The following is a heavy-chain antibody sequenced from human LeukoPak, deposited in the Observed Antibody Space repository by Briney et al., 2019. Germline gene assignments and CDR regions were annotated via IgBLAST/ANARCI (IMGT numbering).Heavy chain of an antibody. CDR1: GGTFSSYA. CDR3: ASYDSSGYYFDY. D-gene: IGHD3-22*01. Sequence: GASVKASCKASGGTFSSYAISWVRQAPGQGLEWMGGIIPIFGTANYAQKFQGRVTITADESTSTAYMELCSLRSEDTAVYYCASYDSSGYYFDYWGQGTLVTVSS. V-gene: IGHV1-69*13. J-gene: IGHJ4*02. CDR2: IIPIFGTA.